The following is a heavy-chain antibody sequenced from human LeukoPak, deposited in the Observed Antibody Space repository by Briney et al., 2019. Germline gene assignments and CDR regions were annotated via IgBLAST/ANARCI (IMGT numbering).Heavy chain of an antibody. CDR2: FDSSGITI. CDR1: GFPYSSYE. V-gene: IGHV3-48*03. D-gene: IGHD4-17*01. Sequence: PGGSLSLSCAGSGFPYSSYEMNWLRQAPGKGLEWVSHFDSSGITIYYGDSVKGRFTISRDNAKNSIYLQMDSLRVEDTAIYYCARDSVGDLLDYWGQGTPVTVSS. CDR3: ARDSVGDLLDY. J-gene: IGHJ4*02.